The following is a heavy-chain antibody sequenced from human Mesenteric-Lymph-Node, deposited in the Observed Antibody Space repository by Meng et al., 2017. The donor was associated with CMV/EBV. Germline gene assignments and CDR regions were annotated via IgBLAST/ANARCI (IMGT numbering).Heavy chain of an antibody. V-gene: IGHV4-30-4*08. CDR3: ARAWGAGDFDY. J-gene: IGHJ4*02. D-gene: IGHD3-16*01. CDR1: GGSISSGDYY. CDR2: IYYSGST. Sequence: SETLSLTCTVSGGSISSGDYYWSWIRQPPGTGLEWIGYIYYSGSTYYNPSLKSRVTISVDTSKNQFSLKLSSVTAADTAVYYCARAWGAGDFDYWGQGTLVTVSS.